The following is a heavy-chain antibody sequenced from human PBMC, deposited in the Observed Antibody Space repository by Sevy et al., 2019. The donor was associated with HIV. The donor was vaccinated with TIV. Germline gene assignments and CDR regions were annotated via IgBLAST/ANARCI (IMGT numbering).Heavy chain of an antibody. D-gene: IGHD2-15*01. CDR1: GFTFSSHG. V-gene: IGHV3-30*18. Sequence: GGSLRLSCAASGFTFSSHGMHWVRRAPGKGLEWVGRISFDGNKRYYPDSVKGRVTISRDNSNNTLYLQMNGLRAEDTAVDYYAKGGGYCSGGSCNPVVSWGQGTLVTVSS. J-gene: IGHJ5*02. CDR3: AKGGGYCSGGSCNPVVS. CDR2: ISFDGNKR.